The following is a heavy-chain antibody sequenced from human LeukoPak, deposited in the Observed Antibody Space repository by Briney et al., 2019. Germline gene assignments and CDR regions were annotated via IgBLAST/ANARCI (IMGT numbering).Heavy chain of an antibody. J-gene: IGHJ4*02. CDR1: GGPITSYF. CDR3: ARDDGYKVDY. V-gene: IGHV4-59*01. Sequence: SETLSLTCSVSGGPITSYFWSWIRQPPGKGLEWMGYIYHSGSTNYNPSLKSRVTISVDTSKNQFSLKLSSVTAADTAVYYCARDDGYKVDYWGQGTLVTVSS. CDR2: IYHSGST. D-gene: IGHD5-24*01.